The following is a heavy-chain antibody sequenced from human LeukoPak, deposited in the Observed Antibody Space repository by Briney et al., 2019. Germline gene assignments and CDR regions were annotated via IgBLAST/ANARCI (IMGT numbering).Heavy chain of an antibody. D-gene: IGHD3-22*01. V-gene: IGHV1-69*13. CDR2: IIPILGTA. Sequence: ASVKVSCKASGGTFSSYAISWVRQAPGQGLEWMGGIIPILGTANYAQKFQGRVTITADESTSTAYMELSSLRSEDTAVYYCASARGYYYDSSGYYFGGQGTLVTVSS. CDR1: GGTFSSYA. J-gene: IGHJ4*02. CDR3: ASARGYYYDSSGYYF.